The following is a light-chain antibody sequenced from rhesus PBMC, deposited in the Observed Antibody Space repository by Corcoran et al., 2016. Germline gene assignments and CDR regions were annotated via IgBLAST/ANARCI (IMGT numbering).Light chain of an antibody. CDR2: RAY. V-gene: IGKV1S9*01. Sequence: DIQMTQSPSSLSASVGDRVTITCQASQSLSNYLNWYQQKPGKIPKLLIYRAYSLQSGIPSRFSGSGSGTDFTLTISSLQPEDFATYYCQQGYSYPFTFGPGTKLDIK. CDR1: QSLSNY. CDR3: QQGYSYPFT. J-gene: IGKJ3*01.